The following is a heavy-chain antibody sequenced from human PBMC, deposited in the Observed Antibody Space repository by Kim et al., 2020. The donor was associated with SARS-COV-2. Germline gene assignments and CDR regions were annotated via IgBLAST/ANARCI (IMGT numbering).Heavy chain of an antibody. J-gene: IGHJ5*02. CDR3: ARARVAVAGAWFDP. Sequence: NPPLKSRVTISVDTSKNQFSLKLSSVTAADTAVYYCARARVAVAGAWFDPWGQGTLVTVSS. D-gene: IGHD6-19*01. V-gene: IGHV4-59*01.